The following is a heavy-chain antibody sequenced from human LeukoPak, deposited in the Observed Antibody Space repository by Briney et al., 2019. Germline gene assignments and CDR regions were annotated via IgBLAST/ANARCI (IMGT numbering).Heavy chain of an antibody. CDR1: GFTFSSYW. Sequence: GGSLRLSCAASGFTFSSYWMSWVRQAPGKGLEWVANIKQDGSEKYYADSVKGRFTISRDNAKNSLYLQMNSLRAEDTAVYYCARDLTGGKLDWVYWGQGTLVTVSS. V-gene: IGHV3-7*01. J-gene: IGHJ4*02. D-gene: IGHD4-23*01. CDR2: IKQDGSEK. CDR3: ARDLTGGKLDWVY.